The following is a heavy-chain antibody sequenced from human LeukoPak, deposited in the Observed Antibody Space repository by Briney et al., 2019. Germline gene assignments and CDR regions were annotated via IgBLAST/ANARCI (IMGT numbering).Heavy chain of an antibody. Sequence: ASVKVSCKASGYTFTGYYMHWVRQAPGQGLEWMGWINPNSGGTNYAQKFQGRVTMTRDTSISTAYMELSRLRSDDTAVYYCARDPASSSSFDYWGQGTLVTVSS. CDR2: INPNSGGT. CDR3: ARDPASSSSFDY. J-gene: IGHJ4*02. V-gene: IGHV1-2*02. D-gene: IGHD6-13*01. CDR1: GYTFTGYY.